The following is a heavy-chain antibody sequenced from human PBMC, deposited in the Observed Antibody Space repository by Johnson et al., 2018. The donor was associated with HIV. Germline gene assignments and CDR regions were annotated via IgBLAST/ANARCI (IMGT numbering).Heavy chain of an antibody. CDR3: ARGDYYDTSGNFIDAFDI. D-gene: IGHD3-22*01. CDR1: GFTVSSNY. Sequence: VQLVESGGGLVQPGGSLRLSCTASGFTVSSNYMSWVRQAPGKGLEWVANIKEDGSEKYYVDSVKGRFTLSRDNAKNSLCLQMNSLRAEDTAVYYCARGDYYDTSGNFIDAFDIWGQGTMVTVSS. CDR2: IKEDGSEK. J-gene: IGHJ3*02. V-gene: IGHV3-7*04.